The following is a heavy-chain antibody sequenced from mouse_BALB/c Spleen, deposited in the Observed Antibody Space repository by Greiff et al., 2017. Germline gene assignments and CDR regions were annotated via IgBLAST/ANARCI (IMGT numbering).Heavy chain of an antibody. D-gene: IGHD6-1*01. CDR1: GFTFSSYT. CDR2: ISSGGSYT. V-gene: IGHV5-6-4*01. Sequence: LQESGGGLVKPGGSLKLSCAASGFTFSSYTMSWVRQTPEKRLEWVATISSGGSYTYYPDSVKGRFTISRDNAKNTLYLQMSSLKSEDTAMYYCTRECPYYFDYWGQGTTLTVSS. J-gene: IGHJ2*01. CDR3: TRECPYYFDY.